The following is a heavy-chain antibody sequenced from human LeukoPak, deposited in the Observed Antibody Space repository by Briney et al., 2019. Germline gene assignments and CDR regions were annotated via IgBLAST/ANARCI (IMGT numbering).Heavy chain of an antibody. CDR3: ARDRGSQRNWFDP. J-gene: IGHJ5*02. CDR1: GYTFTSYG. CDR2: ISAYNGNT. Sequence: GASVKVSCKASGYTFTSYGISWVRQAPGQGLEWMGWISAYNGNTNYAQKLQGRVTITTDTSTSTAYIELRGLRSDDTAVYYCARDRGSQRNWFDPWGQGTLVTVSS. D-gene: IGHD1-26*01. V-gene: IGHV1-18*01.